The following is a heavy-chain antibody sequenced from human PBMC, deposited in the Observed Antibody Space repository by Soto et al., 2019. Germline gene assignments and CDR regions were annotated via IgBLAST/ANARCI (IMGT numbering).Heavy chain of an antibody. CDR2: IYYSGST. Sequence: SETLPLTCTVSGGSISSGGYCWSWLRTHPGKGLEWIGYIYYSGSTYYNPSLKSRVTISVDTSKNQFSLKLSSVTAADTAVYYCASSSWYFGWFDPWGQGTLVTVSS. CDR3: ASSSWYFGWFDP. J-gene: IGHJ5*02. D-gene: IGHD6-13*01. V-gene: IGHV4-31*03. CDR1: GGSISSGGYC.